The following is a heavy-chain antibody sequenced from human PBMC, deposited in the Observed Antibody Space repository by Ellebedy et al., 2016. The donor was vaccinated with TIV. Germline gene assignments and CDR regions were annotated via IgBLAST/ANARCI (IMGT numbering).Heavy chain of an antibody. D-gene: IGHD4-23*01. CDR3: ARDGPGKYFDY. V-gene: IGHV6-1*01. J-gene: IGHJ4*02. Sequence: SQTLSLTCAISGDSVSSNSVAWNWIRQSPSRGLEWLGRTYYRSRWSNDYAVSVRSRITVNPDTSKNQFSLQLDSVTPEDTAVYYCARDGPGKYFDYWGQGTLVTVSS. CDR2: TYYRSRWSN. CDR1: GDSVSSNSVA.